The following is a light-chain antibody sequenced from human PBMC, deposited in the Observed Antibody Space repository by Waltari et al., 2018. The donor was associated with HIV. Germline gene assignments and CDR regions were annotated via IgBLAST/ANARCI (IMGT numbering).Light chain of an antibody. Sequence: QSALPQPASVSGSPGQSITISCTGTSRDVGGYNYVSWYQQRPGKAPKLMIYDVSKRPSGVSTRFSGSKSGNTASLTISGLQAEDEADYYCCSYAGSSTVVFGGGTKLTVL. CDR2: DVS. CDR1: SRDVGGYNY. V-gene: IGLV2-23*02. J-gene: IGLJ2*01. CDR3: CSYAGSSTVV.